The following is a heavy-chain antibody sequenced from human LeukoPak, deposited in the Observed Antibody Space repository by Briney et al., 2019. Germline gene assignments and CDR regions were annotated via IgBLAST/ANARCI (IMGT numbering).Heavy chain of an antibody. V-gene: IGHV4-39*07. Sequence: SETLSLTCSVSGGSIRYTSYYWAWIRQPPGKGLEWIGNIHSSGSTDYNPSLKSRVTMSVDTSKNQFSLKVNSVTAADTAVYYCARGDCSGSICYSPMDVWGTGTTVTVSS. CDR1: GGSIRYTSYY. D-gene: IGHD2-21*01. CDR2: IHSSGST. CDR3: ARGDCSGSICYSPMDV. J-gene: IGHJ6*03.